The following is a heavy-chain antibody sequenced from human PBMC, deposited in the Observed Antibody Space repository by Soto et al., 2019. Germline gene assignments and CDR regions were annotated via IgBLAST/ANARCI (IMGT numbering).Heavy chain of an antibody. Sequence: QVPLVQSGAEVKKPGASVKVSCKASGYTFTSYGISWVRQAPGQGLEWMGWISAYNGNTNYAQKFQGRVTMTRNTSISTAYMELSSLRSEDTAVYYCASPTGDYYYGMDVWGQGTTVTVSS. CDR1: GYTFTSYG. V-gene: IGHV1-18*01. CDR3: ASPTGDYYYGMDV. D-gene: IGHD7-27*01. CDR2: ISAYNGNT. J-gene: IGHJ6*02.